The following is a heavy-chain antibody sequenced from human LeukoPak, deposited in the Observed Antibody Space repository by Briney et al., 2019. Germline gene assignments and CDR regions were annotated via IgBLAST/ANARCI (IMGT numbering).Heavy chain of an antibody. CDR3: ARYFGDPQGMDV. Sequence: GGSLRLSCAASGFISSTYSMNWVRQAPGEGLEWVSQISGNSVTRYYADSVKGRFTISRDNVKNSLYLQMNSLRDEDTAVYYCARYFGDPQGMDVWGQGTTVTVSS. J-gene: IGHJ6*02. CDR1: GFISSTYS. V-gene: IGHV3-48*02. D-gene: IGHD3-10*01. CDR2: ISGNSVTR.